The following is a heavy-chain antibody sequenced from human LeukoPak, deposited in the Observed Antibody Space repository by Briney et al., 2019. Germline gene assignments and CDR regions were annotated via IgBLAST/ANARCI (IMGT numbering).Heavy chain of an antibody. J-gene: IGHJ4*02. D-gene: IGHD3-22*01. V-gene: IGHV1-18*01. CDR1: GCTFTSYG. Sequence: ASVKVSCKASGCTFTSYGISWVRQAPGQGLEWMGWISAYNGNTNYAQKLQGRVTMTTDTSTSTAYMELRSLRSDDTAVYYCARAIDFYYYDSSGLIDYWGQGTLVTVSS. CDR3: ARAIDFYYYDSSGLIDY. CDR2: ISAYNGNT.